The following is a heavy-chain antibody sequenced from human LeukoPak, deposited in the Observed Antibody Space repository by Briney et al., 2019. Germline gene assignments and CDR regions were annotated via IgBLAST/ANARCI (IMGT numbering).Heavy chain of an antibody. Sequence: GGSLRLSCAASGFTFSSYAMGWVRQAPGKGLEWVSAISGSGGSTYYADSVKGRFTISRDNSKNTLYLQMNSLRAEDTAVYYCAKDWEYYYDSSGSVWGQGTLVTVSS. CDR1: GFTFSSYA. CDR3: AKDWEYYYDSSGSV. V-gene: IGHV3-23*01. CDR2: ISGSGGST. D-gene: IGHD3-22*01. J-gene: IGHJ4*02.